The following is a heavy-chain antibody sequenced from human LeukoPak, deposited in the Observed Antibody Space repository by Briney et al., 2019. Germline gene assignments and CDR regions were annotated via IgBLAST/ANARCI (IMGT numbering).Heavy chain of an antibody. D-gene: IGHD1-26*01. CDR2: ISGSGGST. CDR3: AKDPSYSGSYYGSDYFEF. Sequence: GGSLRLSCAASGFTFSSYAMSWVRQAPGKGLEWVSAISGSGGSTYYADSVKGRFTISRDNSKNTLYLQMNSLRAEDKAVYYCAKDPSYSGSYYGSDYFEFWGQGPLVTLSS. CDR1: GFTFSSYA. V-gene: IGHV3-23*01. J-gene: IGHJ4*02.